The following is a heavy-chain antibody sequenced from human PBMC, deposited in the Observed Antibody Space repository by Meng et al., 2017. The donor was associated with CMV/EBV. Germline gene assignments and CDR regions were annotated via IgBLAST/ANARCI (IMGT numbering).Heavy chain of an antibody. CDR3: ARRAVCRDCSNPLAI. J-gene: IGHJ3*02. D-gene: IGHD2-21*02. CDR1: GGSFSSYE. CDR2: INPILGTT. V-gene: IGHV1-69*05. Sequence: SSVTVSCKAVGGSFSSYEIIWVRQAPRQGLEWLGGINPILGTTNYAQKFRVRVTFTTDESPTTAYMGLGGVTSEDTAVHYCARRAVCRDCSNPLAIWGQGTLVTVSS.